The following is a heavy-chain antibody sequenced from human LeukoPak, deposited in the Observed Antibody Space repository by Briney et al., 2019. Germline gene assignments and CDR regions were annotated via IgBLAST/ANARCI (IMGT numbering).Heavy chain of an antibody. CDR3: AREDITMVRGVKSRYMDV. J-gene: IGHJ6*03. V-gene: IGHV4-39*07. D-gene: IGHD3-10*01. CDR2: IYYSGNT. CDR1: GVSISSSNSY. Sequence: SETLSLTCTVSGVSISSSNSYWGWIRQPPGKGLEWIGSIYYSGNTYYNPSLKSRVTISVDTSKNQFSLKLSSVTAADTAVYYCAREDITMVRGVKSRYMDVWGKGTTVTVSS.